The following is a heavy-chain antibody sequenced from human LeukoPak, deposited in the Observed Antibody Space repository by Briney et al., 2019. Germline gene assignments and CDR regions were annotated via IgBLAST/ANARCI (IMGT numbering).Heavy chain of an antibody. Sequence: GGSLRLSCAASGFTFSDYYMSWIRQAPGKWLEWVSYISSSGSTIYYADSVKGRFTISRDNAKNSLYLQMNSLRAEDTAVYYCARGWSGWYSDAFDIWGQGTMVTVSS. J-gene: IGHJ3*02. CDR2: ISSSGSTI. CDR1: GFTFSDYY. CDR3: ARGWSGWYSDAFDI. V-gene: IGHV3-11*01. D-gene: IGHD6-19*01.